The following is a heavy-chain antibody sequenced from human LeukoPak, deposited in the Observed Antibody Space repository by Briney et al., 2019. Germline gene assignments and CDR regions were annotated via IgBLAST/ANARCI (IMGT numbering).Heavy chain of an antibody. CDR2: INYSRST. D-gene: IGHD3-10*01. J-gene: IGHJ6*03. Sequence: SETLSLTCAVYGGSFSGYYWSWIRQPPGKGLEWIGEINYSRSTYYNPSLKSRVTISVDTSKNQFSLKLSSVTAADTAVYYCARVYGSGSYYNGYYYYYMDVWGKGTTVTISS. CDR1: GGSFSGYY. V-gene: IGHV4-34*01. CDR3: ARVYGSGSYYNGYYYYYMDV.